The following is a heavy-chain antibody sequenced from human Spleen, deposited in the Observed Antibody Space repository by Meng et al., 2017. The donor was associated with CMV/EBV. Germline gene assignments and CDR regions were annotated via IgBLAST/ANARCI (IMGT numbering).Heavy chain of an antibody. Sequence: GESLKISCAASGFTVSSSYMTWVRQAPGKGPEWISVIYGGTNRFYADSVKGRFTVSRDNSRNTLYLQMSSLRTEDTAVYYCARDLVPGAPWDWGQGTLVTVSS. CDR3: ARDLVPGAPWD. CDR1: GFTVSSSY. J-gene: IGHJ4*02. V-gene: IGHV3-53*05. CDR2: IYGGTNR. D-gene: IGHD2-2*01.